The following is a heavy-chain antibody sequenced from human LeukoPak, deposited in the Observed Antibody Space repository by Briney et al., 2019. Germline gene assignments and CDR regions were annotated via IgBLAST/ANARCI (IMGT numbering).Heavy chain of an antibody. CDR3: ARYAYGSGSYYQKPFDY. CDR1: GYTFTSYD. CDR2: MSPDSGNT. Sequence: ASVEVSCKASGYTFTSYDINWVRQATGQGLEWMGWMSPDSGNTGYAQKFQGRVTMTRNTSISTAYMELSSLTSDDTAVYYCARYAYGSGSYYQKPFDYWGQGTLVTVSS. D-gene: IGHD3-10*01. V-gene: IGHV1-8*01. J-gene: IGHJ4*01.